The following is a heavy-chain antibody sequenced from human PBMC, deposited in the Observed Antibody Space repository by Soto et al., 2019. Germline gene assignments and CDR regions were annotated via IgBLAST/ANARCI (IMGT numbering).Heavy chain of an antibody. CDR1: GFIFSNYA. CDR3: VREASSSGLHLDH. D-gene: IGHD6-6*01. Sequence: GGSLRLSCAASGFIFSNYAMSWVRQAPGKGLEWVSFISGSGSSTYYADSVKGRFTISRGNSKNTLYLQMNSLRAEDAAVYYCVREASSSGLHLDHWGRGTLVTVS. CDR2: ISGSGSST. V-gene: IGHV3-23*01. J-gene: IGHJ4*02.